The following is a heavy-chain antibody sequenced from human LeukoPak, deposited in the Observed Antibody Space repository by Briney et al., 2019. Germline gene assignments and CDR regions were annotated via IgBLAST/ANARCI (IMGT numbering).Heavy chain of an antibody. J-gene: IGHJ5*02. V-gene: IGHV4-34*01. CDR3: ASGPLYCGGDCYSSWFDP. Sequence: PSETLSLTCAVYGGSFSSYYWSWIRQPPGKGLEWIGEINHSRRTNYNPSLKSRVIISEDTSKNQSSLRLSSVTATDTAVYYCASGPLYCGGDCYSSWFDPWGQGTLVTVSS. D-gene: IGHD2-21*02. CDR1: GGSFSSYY. CDR2: INHSRRT.